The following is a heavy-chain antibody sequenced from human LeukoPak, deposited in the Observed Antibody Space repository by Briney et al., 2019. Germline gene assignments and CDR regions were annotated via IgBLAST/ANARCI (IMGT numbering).Heavy chain of an antibody. V-gene: IGHV3-23*01. CDR2: ISGSGGST. CDR3: ATMGLYSSSWYSEGDWFDP. D-gene: IGHD6-13*01. Sequence: GGSLRLSCAASGFTFSSYAMSWVRQAPGKGLEWVSAISGSGGSTYYADSVKGRFTISRDNSKYTLCLQMNSLRAEDTAVYYCATMGLYSSSWYSEGDWFDPWGQGTLVTVSS. CDR1: GFTFSSYA. J-gene: IGHJ5*02.